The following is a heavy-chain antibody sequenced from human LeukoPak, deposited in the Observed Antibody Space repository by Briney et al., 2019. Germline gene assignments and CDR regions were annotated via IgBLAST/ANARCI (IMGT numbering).Heavy chain of an antibody. V-gene: IGHV1-2*02. D-gene: IGHD3-3*01. J-gene: IGHJ3*02. Sequence: AAPKVSCKASLDTLTGYYMQWVRPTPGQGGESVGWIYLISGGTNYARKFQGTVTITRDTSISTAYIERSRLRSDDTAVYYCARVPVYYDFWSGYSREGAFDIWGQGRMVTASS. CDR1: LDTLTGYY. CDR2: IYLISGGT. CDR3: ARVPVYYDFWSGYSREGAFDI.